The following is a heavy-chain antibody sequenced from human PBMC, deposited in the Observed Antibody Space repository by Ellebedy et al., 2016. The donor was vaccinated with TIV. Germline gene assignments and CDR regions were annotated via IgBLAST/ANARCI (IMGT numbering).Heavy chain of an antibody. J-gene: IGHJ6*02. V-gene: IGHV3-23*01. Sequence: GESLKISCAASGFTFSSNAMSWVRQAPGKGLEWVSVISGSGNNTYYGGSVKGRFTISRDTSKNTLYLQMNSLRADDTAIYYCAKNSGSSAYHVLGVWGQGTTVTVSS. CDR3: AKNSGSSAYHVLGV. D-gene: IGHD3-10*01. CDR2: ISGSGNNT. CDR1: GFTFSSNA.